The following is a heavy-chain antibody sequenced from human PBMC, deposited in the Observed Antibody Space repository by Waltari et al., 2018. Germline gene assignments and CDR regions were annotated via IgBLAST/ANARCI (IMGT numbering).Heavy chain of an antibody. CDR3: ARVNWYEENWFDP. V-gene: IGHV3-11*04. J-gene: IGHJ5*02. Sequence: QLQLQESGPGLVKPSETLSLTCTVSGGSISSSSYYWGLIRQAPGKGLEWVSYISSSSSTIYYADSVKGRFTTSRDNAKNSLYLQMNSLRAEDTAVYYCARVNWYEENWFDPWGQGTLVTVSS. D-gene: IGHD1-1*01. CDR2: ISSSSSTI. CDR1: GGSISSSSYY.